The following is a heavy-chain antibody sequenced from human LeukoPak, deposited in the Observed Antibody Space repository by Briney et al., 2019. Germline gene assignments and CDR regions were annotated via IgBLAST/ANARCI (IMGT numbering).Heavy chain of an antibody. CDR2: IIPIFGTA. Sequence: SVKVSCKASGGTFSSYAISWVRQAPGQGLEWMGGIIPIFGTANYAQKFQGRVTITTDESTSTAYMELSSLRSEDTAVYYCAREVRGGSYSHDAFDIWGQGTTVTVSS. CDR1: GGTFSSYA. D-gene: IGHD1-26*01. CDR3: AREVRGGSYSHDAFDI. V-gene: IGHV1-69*05. J-gene: IGHJ3*02.